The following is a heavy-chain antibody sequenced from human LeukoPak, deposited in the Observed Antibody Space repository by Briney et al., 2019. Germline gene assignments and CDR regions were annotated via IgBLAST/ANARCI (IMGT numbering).Heavy chain of an antibody. Sequence: GGSLRLSRAASGFTFSSYEMNWVRQAPGKGLEWVSYISSSGSTIYYADSVKGRFTISRDNAKNSLYLQMNSLRAEDTAVYYCARELSGYFDWLFFFDYWGQGTLVTVSS. V-gene: IGHV3-48*03. D-gene: IGHD3-9*01. CDR3: ARELSGYFDWLFFFDY. CDR2: ISSSGSTI. J-gene: IGHJ4*02. CDR1: GFTFSSYE.